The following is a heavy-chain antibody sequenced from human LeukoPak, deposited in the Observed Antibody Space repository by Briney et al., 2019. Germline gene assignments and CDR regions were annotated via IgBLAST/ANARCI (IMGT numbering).Heavy chain of an antibody. D-gene: IGHD2-8*02. Sequence: GGSLRLSCTASGFTLRNYDMHWVRQTTEKGLEWVSSIGTQDDTFYPDSVKGRFTISRENAKNPFYLQMNSLRAGDTAVYYCARGRFVLVPSLERWYFDLWGRGTLVTVSS. CDR2: IGTQDDT. J-gene: IGHJ2*01. CDR1: GFTLRNYD. V-gene: IGHV3-13*01. CDR3: ARGRFVLVPSLERWYFDL.